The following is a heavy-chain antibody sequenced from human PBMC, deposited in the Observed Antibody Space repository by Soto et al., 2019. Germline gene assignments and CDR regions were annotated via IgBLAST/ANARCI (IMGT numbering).Heavy chain of an antibody. Sequence: SETLSLTCAVYSGPFSGSYGSWIRQSPGKGLEWIGEINRSGTTNYNPSLESRGTISADTSKNQFSLKLSSGTAAESAVYYCARGRSDYGSGSNNCVDPWGQGALVTVSS. J-gene: IGHJ5*02. CDR3: ARGRSDYGSGSNNCVDP. CDR2: INRSGTT. CDR1: SGPFSGSY. D-gene: IGHD3-10*01. V-gene: IGHV4-34*01.